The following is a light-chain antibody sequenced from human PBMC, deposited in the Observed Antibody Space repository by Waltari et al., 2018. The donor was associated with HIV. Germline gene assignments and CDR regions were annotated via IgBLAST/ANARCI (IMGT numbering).Light chain of an antibody. Sequence: QSVLTQPPSVSAAPGQKVTVSCSGTSSNIGSSYVAWYQQLPGTAPKLLIYDNNNRPSGIPDRFSGSRSGTSATLGITELQTGDEADYFCAAWDNSLTAVVFGGGTKLTVL. CDR3: AAWDNSLTAVV. CDR2: DNN. J-gene: IGLJ2*01. V-gene: IGLV1-51*01. CDR1: SSNIGSSY.